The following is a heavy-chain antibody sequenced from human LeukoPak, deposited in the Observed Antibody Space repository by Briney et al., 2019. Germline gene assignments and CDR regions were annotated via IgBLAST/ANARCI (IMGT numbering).Heavy chain of an antibody. J-gene: IGHJ6*02. Sequence: SETLSLTCTVSGGSISSSCWSWVRQPPGKGLEWIGYIDNSGSTNYNPSLKSRVTTSLDTPKSQFSLKLSSVTAADTAVYYCARAPLYSGGSGWSIYYFYAMDVWGQGTTVTVSS. CDR3: ARAPLYSGGSGWSIYYFYAMDV. CDR1: GGSISSSC. D-gene: IGHD6-19*01. V-gene: IGHV4-59*01. CDR2: IDNSGST.